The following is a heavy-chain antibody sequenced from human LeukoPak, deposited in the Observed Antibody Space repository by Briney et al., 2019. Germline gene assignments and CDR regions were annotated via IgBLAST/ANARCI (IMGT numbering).Heavy chain of an antibody. CDR3: ARHPDYFDGSGYYFWNWLDP. D-gene: IGHD3-22*01. CDR2: IIPTFGTT. CDR1: GGTFSNNA. Sequence: ASVKVSCKASGGTFSNNAMSWVRQAPGQGLEWMGGIIPTFGTTNYVQKFLGRVTITADVSTSTVYMELSSLNSEDTAMYYCARHPDYFDGSGYYFWNWLDPWGQGTLVTVSS. V-gene: IGHV1-69*13. J-gene: IGHJ5*02.